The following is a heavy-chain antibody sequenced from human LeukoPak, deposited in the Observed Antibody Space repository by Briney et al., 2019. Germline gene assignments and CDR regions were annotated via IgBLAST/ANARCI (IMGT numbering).Heavy chain of an antibody. Sequence: ASVKVSCKASGYTFTGYYMHWVRQAPGQGLEWMGWMNPNSGNTGYAQKFQGRVTMTRNTSISTAYMELSSLRSEDTAVYYCARGRGGYYDILTGYSKKYYFDYWGQGTLVTVSS. CDR1: GYTFTGYY. D-gene: IGHD3-9*01. CDR2: MNPNSGNT. CDR3: ARGRGGYYDILTGYSKKYYFDY. J-gene: IGHJ4*02. V-gene: IGHV1-8*02.